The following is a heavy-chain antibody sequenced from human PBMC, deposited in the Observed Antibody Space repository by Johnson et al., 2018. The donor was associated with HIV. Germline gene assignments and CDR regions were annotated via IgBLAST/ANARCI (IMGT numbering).Heavy chain of an antibody. V-gene: IGHV3-15*01. CDR3: ARGRITLYIVDLRGGSFDM. Sequence: VQLVESGGGLVQPGGSLRLSCAASGFTFSNAWMSWVRQAPGKGLEWVGRIKSKTDGGTTDYAAPVKGRFTISRENATNSLYLQMSSLRAEDTAVYYCARGRITLYIVDLRGGSFDMWGQGTAVTVSS. CDR1: GFTFSNAW. D-gene: IGHD5-12*01. J-gene: IGHJ3*02. CDR2: IKSKTDGGTT.